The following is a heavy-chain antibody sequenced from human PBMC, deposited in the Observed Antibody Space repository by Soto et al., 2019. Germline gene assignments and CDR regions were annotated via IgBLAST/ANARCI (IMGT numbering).Heavy chain of an antibody. CDR2: IFHDGTA. V-gene: IGHV4-4*02. CDR1: GVSISSGNW. CDR3: ARLVYETRLNYMYFDF. D-gene: IGHD2-8*01. Sequence: PSETLSLTCAVSGVSISSGNWWTWVRQTPQRGLEYIGEIFHDGTANYYPSFERRVAISVDTSKNQFSLKLTSVTVADTAIYFCARLVYETRLNYMYFDFWGQGALVTVYS. J-gene: IGHJ4*02.